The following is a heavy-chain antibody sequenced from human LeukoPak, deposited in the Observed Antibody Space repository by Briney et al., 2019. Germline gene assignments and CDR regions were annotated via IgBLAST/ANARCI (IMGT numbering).Heavy chain of an antibody. CDR3: ASSRPYGDYYYYYYGMDV. Sequence: PSETLSLTCAVYGGSFSGYYWSWIRQPPGKGLEWIGEINHSGSTNYNPSLKSRVTISVDTSKNQFSLKLSPVTAADTAVYYCASSRPYGDYYYYYYGMDVWGQGTTVTVSS. CDR2: INHSGST. J-gene: IGHJ6*02. V-gene: IGHV4-34*01. CDR1: GGSFSGYY. D-gene: IGHD4-17*01.